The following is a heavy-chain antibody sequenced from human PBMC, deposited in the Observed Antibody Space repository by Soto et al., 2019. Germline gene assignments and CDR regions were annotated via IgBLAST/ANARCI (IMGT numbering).Heavy chain of an antibody. CDR2: IYYSGAT. Sequence: SETLSLTCDVSGDSISTSSYYWGWIRQPPGKGLEWIASIYYSGATYYNPSLQSRVTISVDTSNNRFSLTLSSLTAADTAVYFCARDRRDGYKRYFEFWGQRNQVTVSS. V-gene: IGHV4-39*02. D-gene: IGHD5-12*01. CDR3: ARDRRDGYKRYFEF. CDR1: GDSISTSSYY. J-gene: IGHJ4*02.